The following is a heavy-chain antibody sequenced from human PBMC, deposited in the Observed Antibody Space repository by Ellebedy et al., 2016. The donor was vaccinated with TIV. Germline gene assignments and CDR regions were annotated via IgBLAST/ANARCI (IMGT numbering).Heavy chain of an antibody. Sequence: ASVKVSXXASGGTFSSYAISWVRQAPGQGLEWMGWISAYNGNTNYAQKLQGRVTMTTDTSTSTAYMELRSLRSDDTAVYYCARDLFGRGPFDIWGQGTMVTVSS. CDR2: ISAYNGNT. CDR3: ARDLFGRGPFDI. V-gene: IGHV1-18*01. D-gene: IGHD1-26*01. CDR1: GGTFSSYA. J-gene: IGHJ3*02.